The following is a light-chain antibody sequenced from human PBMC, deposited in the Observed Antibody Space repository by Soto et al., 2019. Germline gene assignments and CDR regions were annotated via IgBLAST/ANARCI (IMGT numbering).Light chain of an antibody. CDR3: QHYGSSSPLP. CDR2: SAS. Sequence: EIVLTQSPGTLSLSPGERATLSCRASQSVSSSELAWYQQKPDQAPRLLVYSASSRATGIPDRFSGSGSGTDFTLTTSTLEPEDFAVYYCQHYGSSSPLPFGGGAKVEIE. J-gene: IGKJ4*01. V-gene: IGKV3-20*01. CDR1: QSVSSSE.